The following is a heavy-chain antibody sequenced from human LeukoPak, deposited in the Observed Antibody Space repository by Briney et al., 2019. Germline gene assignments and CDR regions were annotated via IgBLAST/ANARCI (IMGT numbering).Heavy chain of an antibody. CDR2: IKSDGSDT. D-gene: IGHD3-10*01. CDR1: AFTFSDHY. J-gene: IGHJ4*02. Sequence: GGSLRLSCAASAFTFSDHYMSWVRQAPGKGLVWVSRIKSDGSDTTYADSVKGRFTISRDNAKNMLYLQMNSLRAEDTAVYYCVNYGWGRPAWGQGTLVTVSS. V-gene: IGHV3-74*03. CDR3: VNYGWGRPA.